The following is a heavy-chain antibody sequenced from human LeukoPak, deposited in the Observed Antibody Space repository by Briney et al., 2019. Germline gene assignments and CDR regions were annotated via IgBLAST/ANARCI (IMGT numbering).Heavy chain of an antibody. D-gene: IGHD6-13*01. CDR2: INPNSGGT. CDR1: GYTFTGHY. CDR3: ARVASAAAGTDFGY. J-gene: IGHJ4*02. V-gene: IGHV1-2*02. Sequence: ASVKVSCKASGYTFTGHYMHWVRQAPGQGLEWMGWINPNSGGTNYAQKFQGRVTMTRDTSISTAYMELSRLRSDDTAVYYCARVASAAAGTDFGYWGQGTLVTVSS.